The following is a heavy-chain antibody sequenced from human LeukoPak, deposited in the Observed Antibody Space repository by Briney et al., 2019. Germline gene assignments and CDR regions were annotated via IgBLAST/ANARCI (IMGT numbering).Heavy chain of an antibody. CDR1: GFTFSSYE. CDR3: ARAGGSYYYYFDN. CDR2: ISSSGSTI. D-gene: IGHD1-26*01. J-gene: IGHJ4*02. V-gene: IGHV3-48*03. Sequence: GGSLRLSCAASGFTFSSYEMNWVRQAPGKGLEWVSYISSSGSTIYYADSVKGRFTISRDNSKNTLYLQMSSLRAEDTAVYYCARAGGSYYYYFDNWGQGTLVTVSS.